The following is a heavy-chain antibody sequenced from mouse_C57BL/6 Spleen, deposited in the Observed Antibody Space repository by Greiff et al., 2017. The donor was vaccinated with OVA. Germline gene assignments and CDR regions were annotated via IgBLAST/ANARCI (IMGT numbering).Heavy chain of an antibody. V-gene: IGHV1-82*01. Sequence: VQLQESGPELVKPRASVKISCKASGYAFSSYWMNWVKQRPGKGLEWIGRIYPGDGDTNYNGKFKGKATLTADKSSSTAYMQLSSLTSEDSAVYFGARNDGYYGGYYFDYWGQGTTLTVAS. CDR3: ARNDGYYGGYYFDY. CDR2: IYPGDGDT. D-gene: IGHD2-3*01. CDR1: GYAFSSYW. J-gene: IGHJ2*01.